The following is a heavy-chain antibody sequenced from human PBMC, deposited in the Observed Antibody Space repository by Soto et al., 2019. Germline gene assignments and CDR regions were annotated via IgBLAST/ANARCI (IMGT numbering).Heavy chain of an antibody. D-gene: IGHD3-22*01. CDR3: ARASDGYSYYYYYGMDV. CDR2: ISYDGSDK. CDR1: GFTFSSYT. V-gene: IGHV3-30-3*01. J-gene: IGHJ6*02. Sequence: PGGSLRLSCAASGFTFSSYTMHWVRQTPGKGLEWVAVISYDGSDKYYADSVKGRFTISRDNSKNTLYLQMNSLRAEDTAVYYCARASDGYSYYYYYGMDVWGQGTTVTVSS.